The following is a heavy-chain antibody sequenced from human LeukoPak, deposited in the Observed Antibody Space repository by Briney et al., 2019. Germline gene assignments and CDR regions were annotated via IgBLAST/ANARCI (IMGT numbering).Heavy chain of an antibody. Sequence: SQTLSLTCTVSGGSISSGSYYWSWIRQPAGKGLEWIGRIYTSGRSTNYHPSLKSRVTISLDTSKNQFSLNLSSVTAADTAVYYCARTPAGEFDAFDIWGQGTMVTVSS. CDR2: IYTSGRST. V-gene: IGHV4-61*02. D-gene: IGHD3-16*01. J-gene: IGHJ3*02. CDR1: GGSISSGSYY. CDR3: ARTPAGEFDAFDI.